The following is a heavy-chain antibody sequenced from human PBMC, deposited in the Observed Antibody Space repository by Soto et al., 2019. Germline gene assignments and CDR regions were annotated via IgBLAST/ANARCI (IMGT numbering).Heavy chain of an antibody. Sequence: SETLSLTCAVSGYSISSGHYWGWIRQPPGKGLEWIGTIYHTESTYYNPSLKSRITISLDTSKNQFSLKLNSVTAADTAVYYCAKGPYSNPFDYWGQGTLVTVSS. V-gene: IGHV4-38-2*01. CDR3: AKGPYSNPFDY. CDR2: IYHTEST. CDR1: GYSISSGHY. J-gene: IGHJ4*02. D-gene: IGHD4-4*01.